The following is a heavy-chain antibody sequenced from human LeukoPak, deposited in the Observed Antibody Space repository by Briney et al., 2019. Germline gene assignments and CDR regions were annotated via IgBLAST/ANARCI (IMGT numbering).Heavy chain of an antibody. CDR2: INWNGGST. Sequence: GGSLRLSCAASGFTFDDYGMSWVRQAPGKGLEWVSGINWNGGSTGYADSVKGRFTISRDNAKNSLYLQMNSLRAEDTALYYCARGGCSSTSCPYYYYYMDVWGKGTTVTVSS. V-gene: IGHV3-20*04. CDR3: ARGGCSSTSCPYYYYYMDV. J-gene: IGHJ6*03. CDR1: GFTFDDYG. D-gene: IGHD2-2*01.